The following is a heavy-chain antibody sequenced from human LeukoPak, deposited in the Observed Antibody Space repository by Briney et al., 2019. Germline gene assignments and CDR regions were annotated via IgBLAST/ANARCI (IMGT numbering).Heavy chain of an antibody. D-gene: IGHD3-22*01. CDR2: IFYNGNT. Sequence: PSQTLSLTCTVSGGSISIGGYYWSWIRQHPGKGLEWIGFIFYNGNTYYNPSLKSRLTISGDTSENQFSLKLGSVTAADTAVYYCVRNFDSYNAFDIWGQGTMVTVSS. CDR1: GGSISIGGYY. CDR3: VRNFDSYNAFDI. V-gene: IGHV4-31*03. J-gene: IGHJ3*02.